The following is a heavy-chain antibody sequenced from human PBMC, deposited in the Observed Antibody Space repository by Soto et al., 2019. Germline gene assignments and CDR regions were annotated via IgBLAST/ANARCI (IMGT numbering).Heavy chain of an antibody. Sequence: NPSETLSLTCSVSGDSISNLDYFWAWIRQPPGQALEYIGYIYKSANTYYNPSFESRVAISVDTSKSQFSLNVTSVTAADTAVYFCARGRYCLTGRCFPNWFDSWGQGALVTVS. J-gene: IGHJ5*01. V-gene: IGHV4-30-4*01. CDR3: ARGRYCLTGRCFPNWFDS. D-gene: IGHD2-8*02. CDR1: GDSISNLDYF. CDR2: IYKSANT.